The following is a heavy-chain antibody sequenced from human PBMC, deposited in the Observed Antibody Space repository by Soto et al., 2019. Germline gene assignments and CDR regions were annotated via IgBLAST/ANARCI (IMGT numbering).Heavy chain of an antibody. V-gene: IGHV3-30*18. CDR3: AKGMDSSGWAYFDY. CDR1: GFTFSSYG. D-gene: IGHD6-19*01. CDR2: ISYDGSNK. Sequence: QVQLVESGGGVVQPGRSLRLSCAASGFTFSSYGMHWVRQAPGKGLEWVAVISYDGSNKYYADSVKGRFTISRDNSKNTLYLQMNSLRAEDTAVYYCAKGMDSSGWAYFDYWGQGTLVTVSS. J-gene: IGHJ4*02.